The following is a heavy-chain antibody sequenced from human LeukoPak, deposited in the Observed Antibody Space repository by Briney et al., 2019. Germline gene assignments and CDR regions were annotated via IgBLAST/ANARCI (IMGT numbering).Heavy chain of an antibody. J-gene: IGHJ4*02. CDR3: AKWGSGYRKPSYYFDY. Sequence: GGSLRLSCAASGFIFRTYTMSWVRQAPGKGLEWVSAISGSGGSTYYADSVKGRFTISRDNSKNTPYLQMNSLRAEDTAVYYCAKWGSGYRKPSYYFDYWGQGTLVTVSS. D-gene: IGHD6-19*01. CDR1: GFIFRTYT. CDR2: ISGSGGST. V-gene: IGHV3-23*01.